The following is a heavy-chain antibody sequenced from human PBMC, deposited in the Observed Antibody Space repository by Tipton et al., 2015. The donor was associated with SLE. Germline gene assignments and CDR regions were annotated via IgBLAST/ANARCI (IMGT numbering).Heavy chain of an antibody. J-gene: IGHJ4*02. CDR3: AREIHWGLVY. CDR2: INHSGST. Sequence: TLSLTCAVYGGSFSGYYWSWIRQPPGKGLEWIGEINHSGSTNYNPSLKSRVTISVDTSKNQFSLKLSSVTAADTAVYYCAREIHWGLVYWGQGTLVTVSS. CDR1: GGSFSGYY. D-gene: IGHD7-27*01. V-gene: IGHV4-34*01.